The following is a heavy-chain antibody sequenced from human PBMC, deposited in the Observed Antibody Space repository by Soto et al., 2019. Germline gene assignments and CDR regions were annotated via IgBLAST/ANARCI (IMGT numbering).Heavy chain of an antibody. CDR1: GGTFSSYT. V-gene: IGHV1-69*02. D-gene: IGHD1-26*01. CDR3: ARLRDSDGMDV. J-gene: IGHJ6*02. Sequence: QVQLVQSGAEVKKPGSSVKVSCKASGGTFSSYTISWVRQAPGQGLEWMGRIIPILGIANYAQKFQGRVTSTADKSTSTAYMELSSLRSEDTAVSYCARLRDSDGMDVWGQGTTVTVSS. CDR2: IIPILGIA.